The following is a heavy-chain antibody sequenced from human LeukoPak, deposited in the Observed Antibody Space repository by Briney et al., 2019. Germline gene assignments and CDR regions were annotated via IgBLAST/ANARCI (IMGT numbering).Heavy chain of an antibody. Sequence: NPSETLSLTCTVSGGSVSSGSYYWRWIRQPPGKGLEWIGYIYYSGSTNYNPSLKSRVTISVDTSKNQFSLKLSSVTAADTAVYYCARDRSSNAFDIWGQGTMVTVSS. CDR3: ARDRSSNAFDI. CDR1: GGSVSSGSYY. CDR2: IYYSGST. V-gene: IGHV4-61*01. J-gene: IGHJ3*02.